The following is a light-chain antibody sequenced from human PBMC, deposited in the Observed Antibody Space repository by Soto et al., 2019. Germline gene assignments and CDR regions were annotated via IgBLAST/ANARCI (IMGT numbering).Light chain of an antibody. CDR2: RNN. J-gene: IGLJ7*01. Sequence: QSVLTQPPSASGTPGQSVTISCSGSTSNIGSNYVYWYQQLPGTAPKLLIYRNNQRPSGVPDRFSGSKSGTSASLAISGLRSEDDADYYCAAWDDSLSGRIFGGGTQLTVL. V-gene: IGLV1-47*01. CDR1: TSNIGSNY. CDR3: AAWDDSLSGRI.